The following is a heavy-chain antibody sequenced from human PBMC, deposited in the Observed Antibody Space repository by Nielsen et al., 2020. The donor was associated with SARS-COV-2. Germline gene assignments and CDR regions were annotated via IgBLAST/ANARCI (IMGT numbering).Heavy chain of an antibody. CDR3: ARESASNWLDS. CDR1: GYTFTSFY. V-gene: IGHV1-46*01. Sequence: ASVKVSCKASGYTFTSFYIHWVRLAPGHGLEWMGIINPSGGDTTYAQKFQGRVTMTRDRSTSTFYMDLSSLRSEDTAMYYCARESASNWLDSWGQGTLVTVSS. CDR2: INPSGGDT. J-gene: IGHJ5*01.